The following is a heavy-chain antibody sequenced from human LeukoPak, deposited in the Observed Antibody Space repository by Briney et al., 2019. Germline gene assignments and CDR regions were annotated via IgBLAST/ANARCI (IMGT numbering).Heavy chain of an antibody. V-gene: IGHV4-59*08. CDR1: GASISNYY. Sequence: PSETLSLTCTVSGASISNYYWSWIRQPPGKGLEWIGYIYYSGSTNYNPSLKSRVTISVDTSKNQFSLKLSSVTAADTAVYYCARHYWYNWNRLWYFDLWGRGTLVTVSS. J-gene: IGHJ2*01. D-gene: IGHD1/OR15-1a*01. CDR2: IYYSGST. CDR3: ARHYWYNWNRLWYFDL.